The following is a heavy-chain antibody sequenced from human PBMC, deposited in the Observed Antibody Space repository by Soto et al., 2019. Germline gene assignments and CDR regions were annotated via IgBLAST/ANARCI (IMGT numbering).Heavy chain of an antibody. J-gene: IGHJ4*02. V-gene: IGHV3-66*01. CDR2: IYSDGST. CDR3: ATLTKYDILTGFYPC. D-gene: IGHD3-9*01. CDR1: GFTVNSNY. Sequence: EVQLVESGGGLVQPGGSLRLSCAASGFTVNSNYMSWVRQAPGKGLEWVSVIYSDGSTYYADSVKGRFIFSRDNSNNTLYFQMNSLRAEDTAVYYCATLTKYDILTGFYPCWGQGTLVTVSS.